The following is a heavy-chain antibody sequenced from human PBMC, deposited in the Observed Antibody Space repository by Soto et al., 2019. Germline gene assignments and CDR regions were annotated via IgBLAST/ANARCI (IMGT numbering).Heavy chain of an antibody. CDR1: GYTFTSYA. D-gene: IGHD3-3*01. V-gene: IGHV1-3*01. CDR2: INAGKGNT. CDR3: ASLYDFGPSAAFDI. J-gene: IGHJ3*02. Sequence: ASVKVSCKASGYTFTSYAMHWVRQAPGQRLEWMGWINAGKGNTKYSQKFQGRVTITRDTSASTAYMELSSLRSEDTAVYYCASLYDFGPSAAFDIWGQGTMVTVSS.